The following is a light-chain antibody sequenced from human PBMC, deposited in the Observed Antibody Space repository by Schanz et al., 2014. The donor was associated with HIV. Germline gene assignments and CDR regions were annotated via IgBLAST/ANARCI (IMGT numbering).Light chain of an antibody. CDR1: SSDVGGYNF. J-gene: IGLJ2*01. V-gene: IGLV2-8*01. CDR2: EVT. Sequence: QSALTQPPSASGSPGQSVTIFCTGTSSDVGGYNFVSWYQQYPGKAPKLMIYEVTKRPSGVPGRFSGSKSGSTASLTVSGLRAEDEADYYCCSYAGRNTFVLFGGGTKLTVL. CDR3: CSYAGRNTFVL.